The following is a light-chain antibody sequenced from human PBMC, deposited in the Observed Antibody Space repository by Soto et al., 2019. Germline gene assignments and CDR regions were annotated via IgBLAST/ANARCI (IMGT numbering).Light chain of an antibody. CDR2: LEGSGSY. CDR3: ETWDSNTRV. V-gene: IGLV4-60*02. CDR1: SGHSSYI. Sequence: QAVVTQSSSASASLGSSFKLTCTLSSGHSSYIIAWHQQQPGKAPRYLMKLEGSGSYNKGSGVPDRFSGSSSGADRYLTISNLQFEDEADYYCETWDSNTRVFGGGTKVTVL. J-gene: IGLJ3*02.